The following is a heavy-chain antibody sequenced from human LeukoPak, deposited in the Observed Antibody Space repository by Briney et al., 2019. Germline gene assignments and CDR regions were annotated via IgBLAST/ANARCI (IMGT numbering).Heavy chain of an antibody. CDR2: MSVSGGSI. CDR1: GFTLSNYA. Sequence: GGSLRLSCAPSGFTLSNYALPWVREAPGKGLEWVSGMSVSGGSIYYADSVTGRFTLSRDNSQDTLYLQMNSLRVEDTALYYCAKEHSVLTMMIGLDSWGGGPLVTVSS. CDR3: AKEHSVLTMMIGLDS. V-gene: IGHV3-23*01. J-gene: IGHJ4*02. D-gene: IGHD3-22*01.